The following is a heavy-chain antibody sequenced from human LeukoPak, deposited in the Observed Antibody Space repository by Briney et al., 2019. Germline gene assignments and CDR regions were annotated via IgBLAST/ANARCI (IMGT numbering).Heavy chain of an antibody. Sequence: PGGSLRLSCAASGFNFSRYWMDWVRQAPGKGLEWVANIKKDGSEKNYVVSVKGRFTSSRDHAKNSLYLQMTSLRAEDTAVYYCVRGEADYGGWSYWGQGTLVTVSS. CDR1: GFNFSRYW. V-gene: IGHV3-7*04. D-gene: IGHD4-17*01. J-gene: IGHJ4*02. CDR2: IKKDGSEK. CDR3: VRGEADYGGWSY.